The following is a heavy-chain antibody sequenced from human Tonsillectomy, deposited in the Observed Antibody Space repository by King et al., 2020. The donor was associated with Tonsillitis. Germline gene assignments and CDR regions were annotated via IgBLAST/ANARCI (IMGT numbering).Heavy chain of an antibody. Sequence: QVQLQQWGAGLLKPSETLSLPCAVYGGSFSGYYWSWIRQSPGRGLEWIGEINHSGSTNYNPSLKSRVTILADTSKNQFSLKLSSVTAADTAVYYCARSDYGDYFPFDYWGQGTLVTVSS. D-gene: IGHD4-17*01. J-gene: IGHJ4*02. CDR1: GGSFSGYY. CDR3: ARSDYGDYFPFDY. V-gene: IGHV4-34*01. CDR2: INHSGST.